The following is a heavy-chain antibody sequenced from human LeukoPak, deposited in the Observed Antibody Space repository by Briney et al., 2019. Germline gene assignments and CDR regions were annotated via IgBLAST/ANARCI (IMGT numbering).Heavy chain of an antibody. D-gene: IGHD3-3*01. CDR1: GYTLTELS. J-gene: IGHJ1*01. V-gene: IGHV1-24*01. CDR2: FDPEDGET. CDR3: AKTLRFLGYFQH. Sequence: EASVKVSCKVSGYTLTELSMHWVRQAPGKGLEWMGGFDPEDGETIYAQKFQGRVTMTEDTSTDTAYMELSSLRSEDTAVYYCAKTLRFLGYFQHWGQGTLVTVSS.